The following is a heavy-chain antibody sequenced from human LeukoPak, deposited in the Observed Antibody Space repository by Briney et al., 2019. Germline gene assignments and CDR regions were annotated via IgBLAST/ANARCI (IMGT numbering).Heavy chain of an antibody. CDR1: GGSFSGYY. V-gene: IGHV4-34*01. J-gene: IGHJ4*02. CDR3: ARWYNWNDEIDY. CDR2: INHSGST. Sequence: PSETLSLTCAVYGGSFSGYYWSWIRQPPGKGLEWIGEINHSGSTNYNPSLKSRVTISVDTSKNQFSLKLSSVTAADTAVYYCARWYNWNDEIDYWGQGTLVTVSS. D-gene: IGHD1-1*01.